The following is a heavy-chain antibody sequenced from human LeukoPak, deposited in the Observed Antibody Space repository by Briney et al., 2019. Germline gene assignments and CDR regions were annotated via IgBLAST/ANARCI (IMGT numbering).Heavy chain of an antibody. Sequence: PGRSLRLSCAASGFTFSSYGMHWVRQAPGKGLEWVAVIWYDGSNKYYADSVKGRFTISGDNSKNTLYLQMNSLRAEDTAVYYCARGPRYYDFWSGYYSLYYYYGMDVWGQGTTVTVSS. J-gene: IGHJ6*02. CDR1: GFTFSSYG. CDR3: ARGPRYYDFWSGYYSLYYYYGMDV. V-gene: IGHV3-33*01. CDR2: IWYDGSNK. D-gene: IGHD3-3*01.